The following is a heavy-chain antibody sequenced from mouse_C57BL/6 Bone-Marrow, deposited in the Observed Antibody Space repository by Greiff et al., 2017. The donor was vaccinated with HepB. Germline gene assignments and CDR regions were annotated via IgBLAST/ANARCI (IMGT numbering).Heavy chain of an antibody. D-gene: IGHD2-2*01. V-gene: IGHV1-18*01. CDR3: ARRAMVTGSYWYFDV. CDR2: INPNNGGT. CDR1: GYTFTDYN. Sequence: EVQLQQSGPELVKPGASVKIPCKASGYTFTDYNMDWVKQSHGKSLEWIGDINPNNGGTIYNQKFKGKATLTVDKSYSTAYMELRSLTSEDTAVYYCARRAMVTGSYWYFDVWGTGTTVTVSS. J-gene: IGHJ1*03.